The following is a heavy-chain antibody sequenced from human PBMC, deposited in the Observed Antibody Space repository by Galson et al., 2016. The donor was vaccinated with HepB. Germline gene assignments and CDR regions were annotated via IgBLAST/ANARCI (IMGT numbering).Heavy chain of an antibody. CDR2: IRDKNDGGTT. CDR3: ARDFWSGYRQNYFEF. D-gene: IGHD3-3*01. V-gene: IGHV3-49*03. J-gene: IGHJ4*02. CDR1: GYTFGDYA. Sequence: SLRLSCAASGYTFGDYAMTWFRQAPGKGLEWVGFIRDKNDGGTTAYGASVKGRFTISRDDSKSIAYLQMNSLKTEDTGVYYCARDFWSGYRQNYFEFWGQGTLVTVSS.